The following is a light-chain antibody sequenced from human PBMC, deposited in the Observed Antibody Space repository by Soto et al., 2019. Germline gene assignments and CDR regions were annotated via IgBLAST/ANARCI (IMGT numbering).Light chain of an antibody. CDR2: DAS. J-gene: IGKJ1*01. V-gene: IGKV1-5*01. Sequence: DIQMTQSPSTLSASVGDRVTITCRASQSISRWLAWYQQKPGKAPKILIYDASILKSGVPSRFSGSGSGTEFTLTISSLQPDDVATNYCQQYNSYSTWTFGQGTEVEIK. CDR3: QQYNSYSTWT. CDR1: QSISRW.